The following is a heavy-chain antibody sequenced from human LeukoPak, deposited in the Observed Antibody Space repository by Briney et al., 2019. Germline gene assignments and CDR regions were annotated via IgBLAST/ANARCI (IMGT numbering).Heavy chain of an antibody. J-gene: IGHJ4*02. V-gene: IGHV3-33*01. CDR3: AIEPRATSN. CDR1: GFTFSSYG. CDR2: IWYDGSNK. Sequence: GGSLRLSCAASGFTFSSYGMHWVRQAPGKGLEWVAVIWYDGSNKYYADSVKGRFTISRDNSKNTLYLQMNSLRAEDTAVYYCAIEPRATSNWGQGTLVTVSS.